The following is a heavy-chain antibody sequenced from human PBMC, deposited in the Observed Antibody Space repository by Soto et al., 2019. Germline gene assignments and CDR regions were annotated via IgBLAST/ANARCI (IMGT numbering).Heavy chain of an antibody. CDR2: IYYTGST. V-gene: IGHV4-59*01. D-gene: IGHD6-13*01. CDR3: ASLGTAAPR. CDR1: GGSISNDY. J-gene: IGHJ4*02. Sequence: PSETLSLTCTVSGGSISNDYWNWIRQPPGKGLEWMGYIYYTGSTNHNPALENRGTISLDTSKKHFSLKLRSVTAADTAGVYCASLGTAAPRWGQGTLVTVSS.